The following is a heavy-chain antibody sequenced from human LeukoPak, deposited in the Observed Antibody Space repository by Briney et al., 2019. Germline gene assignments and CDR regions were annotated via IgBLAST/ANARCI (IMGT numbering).Heavy chain of an antibody. V-gene: IGHV3-48*03. CDR2: ISNRDNTI. CDR3: ARDYYDSSGLFDY. J-gene: IGHJ4*02. D-gene: IGHD3-22*01. Sequence: GGSLRLSCAASGFIFSSYEMAWVRQATGKGLEWLSFISNRDNTIYTADYVKGRFTISRDNAKNSLYLQMNSLRADDTAVYYCARDYYDSSGLFDYWGQGTLVTVSS. CDR1: GFIFSSYE.